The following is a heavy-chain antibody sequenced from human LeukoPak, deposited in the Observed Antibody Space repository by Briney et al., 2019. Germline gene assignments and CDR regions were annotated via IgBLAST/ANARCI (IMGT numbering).Heavy chain of an antibody. CDR2: ISGSGGST. J-gene: IGHJ4*02. CDR1: GFTFSSYA. Sequence: GGSLRLSCAASGFTFSSYAISWVRQAPGKGLEWVSAISGSGGSTYYADSVKGRFTISRDNSKNTLYLQMNSLRAEDTAVYYCAKVGKEYSYGDFDYWGQGTLVTVSS. CDR3: AKVGKEYSYGDFDY. D-gene: IGHD5-18*01. V-gene: IGHV3-23*01.